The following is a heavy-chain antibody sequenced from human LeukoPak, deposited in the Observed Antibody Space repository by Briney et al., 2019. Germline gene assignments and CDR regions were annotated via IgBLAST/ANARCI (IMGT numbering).Heavy chain of an antibody. CDR3: ARLSLYNTQDY. Sequence: SETLSLTCTISGGSISSSSYYWGWIRQPPGKGLEWIGSIYYSGSTYYNPSLKSRVTISVDTSKNQFSLKLSSVTAADTAAYYCARLSLYNTQDYWGQGTLVTVSS. CDR1: GGSISSSSYY. V-gene: IGHV4-39*01. J-gene: IGHJ4*02. D-gene: IGHD5-24*01. CDR2: IYYSGST.